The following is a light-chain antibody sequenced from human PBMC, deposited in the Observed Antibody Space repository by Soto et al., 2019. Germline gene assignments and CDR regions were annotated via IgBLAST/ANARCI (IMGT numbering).Light chain of an antibody. CDR3: SSFTSSYFYV. V-gene: IGLV2-14*01. J-gene: IGLJ1*01. CDR1: GSDVGGYNY. CDR2: GVS. Sequence: QSVLTQPASVSGSPGQSIAISCTGSGSDVGGYNYVSWYQQHPGKAPKLIIYGVSHRPSGVSPRFSASRSAYTASLTTSGLQHEDEADYYCSSFTSSYFYVFGHGTKVTVL.